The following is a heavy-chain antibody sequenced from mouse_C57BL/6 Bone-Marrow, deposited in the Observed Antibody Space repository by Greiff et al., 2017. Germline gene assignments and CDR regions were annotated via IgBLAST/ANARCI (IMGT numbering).Heavy chain of an antibody. Sequence: VQLQQPGAELVKPGASVKMSCKASGYTFTSYWITWVKQRPGQGLEWIGDIYPGSGSTNYNEKFKRKATLTVDTSSSTPYMQLSSLTSEDSAVYYCARRSTADYWGQGTTLTVYS. V-gene: IGHV1-55*01. CDR1: GYTFTSYW. CDR2: IYPGSGST. D-gene: IGHD1-2*01. CDR3: ARRSTADY. J-gene: IGHJ2*01.